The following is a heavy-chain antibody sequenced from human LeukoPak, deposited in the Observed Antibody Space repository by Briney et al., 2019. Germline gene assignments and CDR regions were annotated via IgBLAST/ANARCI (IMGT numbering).Heavy chain of an antibody. Sequence: ASVKVSCKASGYTFSNYGISWVRQAPGQGLEWLGWVSAYNGNTNYAQKFQGRVTMTTDSSTDIAYMELQSLRSDDTAVYYRARAGGVSFVARWFDPWGQGSLVTVSS. J-gene: IGHJ5*02. V-gene: IGHV1-18*01. CDR2: VSAYNGNT. CDR3: ARAGGVSFVARWFDP. D-gene: IGHD5/OR15-5a*01. CDR1: GYTFSNYG.